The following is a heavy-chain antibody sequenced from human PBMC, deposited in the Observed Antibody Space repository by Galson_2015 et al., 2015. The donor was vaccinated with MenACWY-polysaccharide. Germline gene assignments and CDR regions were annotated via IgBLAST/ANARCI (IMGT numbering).Heavy chain of an antibody. Sequence: CAISGDSVSSHSGSWHWVRQSPSRGLEWLGRTYYRSKWYSYYGASVKGRITINPDTSKNQFSLQLNSVTPEDTAVYYCARIHSVSSSDFDYWVHGTLVTVSS. CDR2: TYYRSKWYS. CDR1: GDSVSSHSGS. CDR3: ARIHSVSSSDFDY. V-gene: IGHV6-1*01. D-gene: IGHD5-18*01. J-gene: IGHJ4*01.